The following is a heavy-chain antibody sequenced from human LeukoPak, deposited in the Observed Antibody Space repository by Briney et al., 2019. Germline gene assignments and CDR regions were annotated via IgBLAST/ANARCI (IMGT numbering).Heavy chain of an antibody. V-gene: IGHV5-51*01. J-gene: IGHJ4*02. CDR1: GYIFTSYW. CDR3: ARPRGSPHLPSPYYFDY. CDR2: IYPVASDT. Sequence: GXSLQISCQGSGYIFTSYWIGWVRQLPGKGLEWMGIIYPVASDTRYPPSFQGQVTISADKSIGTAYLQWSSLKASDTAMYYCARPRGSPHLPSPYYFDYWGQGTLVTVSS. D-gene: IGHD6-13*01.